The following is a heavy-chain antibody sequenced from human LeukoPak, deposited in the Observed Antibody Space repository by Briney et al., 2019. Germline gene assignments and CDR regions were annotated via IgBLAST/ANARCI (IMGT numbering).Heavy chain of an antibody. J-gene: IGHJ4*02. CDR2: ISGSSGTT. D-gene: IGHD6-13*01. Sequence: PGGSLRLSCAASGFTFSSYAMSWVRQAPGKGLEGVSAISGSSGTTYYADSVKRRFTIPRDNSKNTLYLQMNSLRAEDTAVYYCAKEGYSSTWNADFDFGGQGTLVTVSS. CDR1: GFTFSSYA. CDR3: AKEGYSSTWNADFDF. V-gene: IGHV3-23*01.